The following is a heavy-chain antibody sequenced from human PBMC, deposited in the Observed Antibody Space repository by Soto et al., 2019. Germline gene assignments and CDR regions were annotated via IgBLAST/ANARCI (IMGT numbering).Heavy chain of an antibody. V-gene: IGHV3-23*01. Sequence: SGGSLRLSCAASGFTFSSYAMNWVRQAPGKGLEWVSAISGSGGSTYYADSVKGRFTISRDNSKNTLYLQMNSLRAEDTAVHYCARGKDIGLVSTNGLDHWGQGTLVTVSS. CDR1: GFTFSSYA. D-gene: IGHD2-2*01. J-gene: IGHJ5*02. CDR2: ISGSGGST. CDR3: ARGKDIGLVSTNGLDH.